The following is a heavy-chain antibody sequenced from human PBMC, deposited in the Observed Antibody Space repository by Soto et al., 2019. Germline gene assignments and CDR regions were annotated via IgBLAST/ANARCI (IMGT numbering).Heavy chain of an antibody. CDR3: ATRYYAATGTTPDAFDI. J-gene: IGHJ3*02. CDR1: GYTLTELS. D-gene: IGHD1-1*01. CDR2: FDPEDGET. Sequence: ASVKVSCKVSGYTLTELSMHWVRQAPGKGLEWMGGFDPEDGETIYAQKFQGRVTMTEDTSTDTAYMELSSLRSEDTAVYYCATRYYAATGTTPDAFDIWGQGTMVTGSS. V-gene: IGHV1-24*01.